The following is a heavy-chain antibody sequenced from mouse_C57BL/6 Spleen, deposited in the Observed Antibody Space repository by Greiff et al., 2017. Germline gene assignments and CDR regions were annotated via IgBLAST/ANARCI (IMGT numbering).Heavy chain of an antibody. CDR3: ARETGYYFDY. CDR2: INYDGSST. Sequence: EVQVVESEGGLVQPGSSMKLSCTASGFTFSDYYMAWVRQVPEKGLEWVANINYDGSSTYYLDSLKSRFIISRDNAKNILYLQMSSLKSEDTATYYCARETGYYFDYWGQGTTLTVSS. J-gene: IGHJ2*01. V-gene: IGHV5-16*01. D-gene: IGHD4-1*01. CDR1: GFTFSDYY.